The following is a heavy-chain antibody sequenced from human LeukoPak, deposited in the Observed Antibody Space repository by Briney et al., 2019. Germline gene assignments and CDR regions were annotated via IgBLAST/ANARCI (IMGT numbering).Heavy chain of an antibody. CDR1: GFTFSDYY. CDR3: ARTREQWQVLDY. Sequence: GGSLRLSCAASGFTFSDYYMSWIRQAPGKGLEWVAVISHEGSQTYYADSVRGRFTISRDNSKNMVYLQMNSLRAEDTAVYYCARTREQWQVLDYWGQGTLVTVSS. J-gene: IGHJ4*02. D-gene: IGHD6-19*01. V-gene: IGHV3-30*03. CDR2: ISHEGSQT.